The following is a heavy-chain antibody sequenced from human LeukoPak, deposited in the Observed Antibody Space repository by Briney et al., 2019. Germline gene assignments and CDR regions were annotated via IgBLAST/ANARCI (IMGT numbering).Heavy chain of an antibody. V-gene: IGHV5-51*01. J-gene: IGHJ6*02. D-gene: IGHD4-17*01. Sequence: GESLKISCKGSGYSFTSYWIGWVRQMPGKGLEWMGIIYPGDSDTRYSPSFQGQVTISVDKPISTTYLQWSSLKASDTAIYYCARHLATVTASRQYYYYGMDVWGQGTTVTVSS. CDR3: ARHLATVTASRQYYYYGMDV. CDR2: IYPGDSDT. CDR1: GYSFTSYW.